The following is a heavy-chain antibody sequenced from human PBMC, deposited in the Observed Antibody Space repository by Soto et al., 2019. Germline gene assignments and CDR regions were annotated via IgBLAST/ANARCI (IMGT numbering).Heavy chain of an antibody. Sequence: EVQLLESGGGLVQPGGSLRLSCAASGFTFSSYAMSWVRQAPGKGLEWVSAISGSGGSTYYADSVKGRFTISRDNSKNTLYLQMNSLRAEDTAVYYCAKVGGAAGGERGRGAVLRYFDWLLPILHWGQGTLVTVSS. CDR3: AKVGGAAGGERGRGAVLRYFDWLLPILH. V-gene: IGHV3-23*01. D-gene: IGHD3-9*01. J-gene: IGHJ4*02. CDR2: ISGSGGST. CDR1: GFTFSSYA.